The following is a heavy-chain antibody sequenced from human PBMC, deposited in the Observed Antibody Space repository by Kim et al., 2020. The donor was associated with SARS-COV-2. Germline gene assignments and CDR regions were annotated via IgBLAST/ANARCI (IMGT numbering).Heavy chain of an antibody. D-gene: IGHD6-19*01. CDR1: GGSISSGGYY. CDR2: IYYSGST. Sequence: SETLSLTCTVSGGSISSGGYYWSWIRQHPGKGLEWMGYIYYSGSTYYNPYHKSRVTISVDTSKNQFSLKMSSVNAADMAVYYCARAPGQWLAGGDYWFDPWGQRPLVTLSS. J-gene: IGHJ5*02. V-gene: IGHV4-31*03. CDR3: ARAPGQWLAGGDYWFDP.